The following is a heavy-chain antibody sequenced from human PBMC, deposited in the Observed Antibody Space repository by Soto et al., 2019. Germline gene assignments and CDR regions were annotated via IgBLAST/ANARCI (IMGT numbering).Heavy chain of an antibody. V-gene: IGHV1-18*01. Sequence: ASVKVSCKASGYTFSSYGFTWVRQAPGQGLEWMGWISAYSGNTNYAQKLQGRVTMTTDTSTSTVYMELRSLRSDDTAVYYCARDWEPYGSGTYPFDYWGQGTLVTV. CDR1: GYTFSSYG. CDR2: ISAYSGNT. D-gene: IGHD3-10*01. CDR3: ARDWEPYGSGTYPFDY. J-gene: IGHJ4*02.